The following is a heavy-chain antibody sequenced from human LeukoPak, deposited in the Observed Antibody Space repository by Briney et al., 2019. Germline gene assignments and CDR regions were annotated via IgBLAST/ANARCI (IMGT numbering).Heavy chain of an antibody. V-gene: IGHV3-23*01. CDR1: GFTFSSYA. Sequence: GGSLRLPCAASGFTFSSYAMSWVRQAPGKGLEWVSAISGSGGSTYYADSVKGRFTISRDNSKNTLYLQMNSLRAEDTAVYYCAKADTVTTGEFDYWGQGTLVTVSS. CDR3: AKADTVTTGEFDY. CDR2: ISGSGGST. D-gene: IGHD4-17*01. J-gene: IGHJ4*02.